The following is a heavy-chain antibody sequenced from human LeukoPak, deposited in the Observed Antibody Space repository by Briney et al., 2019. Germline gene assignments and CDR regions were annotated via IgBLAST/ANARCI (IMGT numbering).Heavy chain of an antibody. CDR1: GFTFSSYE. D-gene: IGHD3-10*02. CDR3: AELGITMIGGV. V-gene: IGHV3-48*03. CDR2: ISSSGSTI. J-gene: IGHJ6*04. Sequence: GGSLRLSCAASGFTFSSYEMNWVRQAPGKGLEWVSYISSSGSTIYYADSVKGRFTISRDNAKNSPYLQMNSRRADDTAVYYWAELGITMIGGVWGKGTTVTISS.